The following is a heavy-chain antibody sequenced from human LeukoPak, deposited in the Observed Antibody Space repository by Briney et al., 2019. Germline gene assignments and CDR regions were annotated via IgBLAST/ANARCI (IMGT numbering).Heavy chain of an antibody. CDR1: GFILSSYN. V-gene: IGHV3-48*01. Sequence: GGSLRLSCAASGFILSSYNMNWVRQAPGKGLEWVSFISSDADAIYYADSVKGRFTISRDSAKNSLYLQVNSLRAEDTAVYYCARVSTVTPRFWGQGTLVTVSS. D-gene: IGHD4-17*01. J-gene: IGHJ4*02. CDR3: ARVSTVTPRF. CDR2: ISSDADAI.